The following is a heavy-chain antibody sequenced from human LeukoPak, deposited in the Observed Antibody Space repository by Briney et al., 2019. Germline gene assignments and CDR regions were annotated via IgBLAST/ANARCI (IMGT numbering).Heavy chain of an antibody. D-gene: IGHD3-22*01. J-gene: IGHJ4*02. V-gene: IGHV4-39*01. CDR3: ARLTYYYEYYFDY. Sequence: SETLSLTCTVSGGSISSSSCYWGWIRQPPGKGLEWIGSIYYSGSTYYNPSLKSRVTISVDTSKNQFSLKLSSVTAADTAVYYCARLTYYYEYYFDYWGQGTLVTVSS. CDR1: GGSISSSSCY. CDR2: IYYSGST.